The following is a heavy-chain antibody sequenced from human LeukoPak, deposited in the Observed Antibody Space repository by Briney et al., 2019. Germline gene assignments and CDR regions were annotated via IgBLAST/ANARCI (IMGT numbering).Heavy chain of an antibody. V-gene: IGHV1-46*01. CDR3: ARDQEGFDY. CDR1: GYSFTSNY. CDR2: ICPRDGST. J-gene: IGHJ4*02. Sequence: ASVKVSCKVSGYSFTSNYIHWVRQAPGQGLEWMGMICPRDGSTSYAQRFQDRVTVTRDTSTGTVHMELSGLRSEDTAVYYCARDQEGFDYWGQGPLVTVSS.